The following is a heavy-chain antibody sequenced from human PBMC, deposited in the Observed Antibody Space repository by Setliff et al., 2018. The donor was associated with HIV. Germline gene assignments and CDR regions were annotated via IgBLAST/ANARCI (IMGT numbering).Heavy chain of an antibody. V-gene: IGHV4-59*11. CDR2: IYYSGST. CDR1: GGSISSHY. D-gene: IGHD3-3*01. Sequence: SETLSLTCTVSGGSISSHYWSWIRQPPGKGLEWIGSIYYSGSTNYNPSLKSRVTISVDTSKNQFSLKLSSVTAADTAVYYCARAPPRITIFGVVIAYYYSMDVWGQGTTVTVSS. J-gene: IGHJ6*02. CDR3: ARAPPRITIFGVVIAYYYSMDV.